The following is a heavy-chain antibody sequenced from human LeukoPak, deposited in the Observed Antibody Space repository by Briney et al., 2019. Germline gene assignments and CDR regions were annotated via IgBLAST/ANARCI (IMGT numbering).Heavy chain of an antibody. J-gene: IGHJ3*02. Sequence: PGGSLRLSCAASDFSVGSNYMTWVRQAPGKGLEWVSLIYSVGTTFYADSVKGRFTISRDTSKNTLYLQMNSLRAEDTAVYYCATDSDSGSPHGAFDIWGQGTMVTVSS. V-gene: IGHV3-53*01. CDR1: DFSVGSNY. D-gene: IGHD1-26*01. CDR3: ATDSDSGSPHGAFDI. CDR2: IYSVGTT.